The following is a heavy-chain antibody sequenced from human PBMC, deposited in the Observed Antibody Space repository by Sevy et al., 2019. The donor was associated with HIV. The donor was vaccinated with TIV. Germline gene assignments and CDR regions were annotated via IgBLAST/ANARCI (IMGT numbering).Heavy chain of an antibody. Sequence: ASVKVSCKASGGTFSSYAISWVRQAPRQGLEWMGGIIPIFGTANYAQKFQGRVTITADESTSTAYMELSSLRSEDTAGYYCARNPQGCSGGSCYHLDYWGQGTLVTVSS. V-gene: IGHV1-69*13. D-gene: IGHD2-15*01. CDR2: IIPIFGTA. CDR1: GGTFSSYA. CDR3: ARNPQGCSGGSCYHLDY. J-gene: IGHJ4*02.